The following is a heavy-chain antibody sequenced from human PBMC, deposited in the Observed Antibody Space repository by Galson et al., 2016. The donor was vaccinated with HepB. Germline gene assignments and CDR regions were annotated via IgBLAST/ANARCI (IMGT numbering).Heavy chain of an antibody. CDR1: GGPFSGY. CDR3: ARELGLRGIRMDV. D-gene: IGHD3-10*01. CDR2: INQSGTST. V-gene: IGHV4-34*01. J-gene: IGHJ6*02. Sequence: LSLTCAVSGGPFSGYWSWLRQPPGKGLEWLGEINQSGTSTTYNPSLVPRATISVDTSKNQFSLNLKSVTAADTAVYYCARELGLRGIRMDVWGQGTTVIVSS.